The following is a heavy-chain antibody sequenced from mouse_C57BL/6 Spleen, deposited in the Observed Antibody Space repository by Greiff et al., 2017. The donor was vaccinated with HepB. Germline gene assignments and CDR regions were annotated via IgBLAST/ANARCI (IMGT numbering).Heavy chain of an antibody. CDR2: ISYDGSN. CDR1: GYSITSGYY. Sequence: EVPLQVSGPGLVKPSQSLSLTCSVTGYSITSGYYWNWLRQFPGNKLAWMGYISYDGSNNYNPSLKNRISITRDTFKNQFFLKLNAVTTEDTATYYCASQGAYYSSYVFAYWGQGTLVTVSA. CDR3: ASQGAYYSSYVFAY. J-gene: IGHJ3*01. V-gene: IGHV3-6*01. D-gene: IGHD2-5*01.